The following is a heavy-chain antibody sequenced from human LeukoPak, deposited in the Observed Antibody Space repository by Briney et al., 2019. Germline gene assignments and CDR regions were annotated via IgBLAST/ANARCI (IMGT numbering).Heavy chain of an antibody. Sequence: SETLSLTCAVYGGSFSGYYWSWIRQPPGKGLEWIGEINHSGGTNYNPSLKSRVTISVDTSKNQFSLKLSSVTAADTAVYYCARGRAMPRGPNWFDPWGQGTLVTVSS. D-gene: IGHD2-2*01. CDR3: ARGRAMPRGPNWFDP. CDR2: INHSGGT. CDR1: GGSFSGYY. J-gene: IGHJ5*02. V-gene: IGHV4-34*01.